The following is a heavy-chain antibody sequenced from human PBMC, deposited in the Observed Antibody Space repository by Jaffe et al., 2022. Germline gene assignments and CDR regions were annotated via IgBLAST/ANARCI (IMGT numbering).Heavy chain of an antibody. D-gene: IGHD2-2*01. CDR2: INHSGST. J-gene: IGHJ4*02. V-gene: IGHV4-34*01. CDR3: ARGSRYCSSTSCYWFGYYFDY. CDR1: GGSFSGYY. Sequence: QVQLQQWGAGLLKPSETLSLTCAVYGGSFSGYYWSWIRQPPGKGLEWIGEINHSGSTNYNPSLKSRVTISVDTSKNQFSLKLSSVTAADTAVYYCARGSRYCSSTSCYWFGYYFDYWGQGTLVTVSS.